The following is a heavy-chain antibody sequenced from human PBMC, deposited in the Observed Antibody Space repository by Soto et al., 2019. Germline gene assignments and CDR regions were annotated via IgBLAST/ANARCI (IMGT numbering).Heavy chain of an antibody. V-gene: IGHV1-8*01. D-gene: IGHD2-15*01. CDR1: GYTFTSYD. CDR2: MNPNSGNT. CDR3: ARVGYCSGGSCYSFYYYYGMDV. J-gene: IGHJ6*02. Sequence: VASVKVSCKASGYTFTSYDINWVRQATGQGLEWMGWMNPNSGNTGYAQKFQGRVTMTRNTSISTAYMELSSLRSEDTAVYYCARVGYCSGGSCYSFYYYYGMDVWGQGTTVTVSS.